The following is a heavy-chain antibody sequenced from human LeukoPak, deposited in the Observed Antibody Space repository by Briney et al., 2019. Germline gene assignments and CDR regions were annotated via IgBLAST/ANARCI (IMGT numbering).Heavy chain of an antibody. CDR3: ARDPHFWSGYPNYFDY. J-gene: IGHJ4*02. Sequence: QPGGSLRLSCAASGFTFSSYGMPWVRQAPGKGLEWVAVIWYDGSNKYYADSVKGRFTISRDNSKNTLYLQMNSLRAEDTAVYYCARDPHFWSGYPNYFDYWGQGTLVTVSS. D-gene: IGHD3-3*02. CDR1: GFTFSSYG. V-gene: IGHV3-33*01. CDR2: IWYDGSNK.